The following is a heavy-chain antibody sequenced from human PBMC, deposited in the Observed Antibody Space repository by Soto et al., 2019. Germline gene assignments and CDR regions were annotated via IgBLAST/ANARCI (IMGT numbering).Heavy chain of an antibody. V-gene: IGHV3-30*03. CDR3: ASLPSITIFGVVMPTAFDI. CDR2: ISYDGSNK. CDR1: GFTFSSYG. D-gene: IGHD3-3*01. J-gene: IGHJ3*02. Sequence: VQLVESGGGVVQPGRSLRLSCAASGFTFSSYGMHWVRQAPGKGLEWVAVISYDGSNKYYADSVKGRFTISRDNSKNTLYLQMNSLRAEDTAVYYCASLPSITIFGVVMPTAFDIWGQGTMVTVSS.